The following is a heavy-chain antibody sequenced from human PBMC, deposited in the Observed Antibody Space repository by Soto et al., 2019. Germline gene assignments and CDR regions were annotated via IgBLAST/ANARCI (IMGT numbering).Heavy chain of an antibody. Sequence: QVQLVQSGAEVKKPGASVKVSCKASGYTFTSYDINWVRQATGQGLEWMGWMNPNSGNTGYAQKFQGRATMTRNTSISTAYMELSSLRSEDTAVYYCARAPRIAALGYYYYYGMDVWGQGTTVTVSS. CDR1: GYTFTSYD. D-gene: IGHD6-6*01. J-gene: IGHJ6*02. V-gene: IGHV1-8*01. CDR3: ARAPRIAALGYYYYYGMDV. CDR2: MNPNSGNT.